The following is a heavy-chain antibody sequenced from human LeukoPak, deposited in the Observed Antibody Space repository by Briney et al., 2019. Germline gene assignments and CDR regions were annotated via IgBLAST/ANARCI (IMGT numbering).Heavy chain of an antibody. J-gene: IGHJ5*02. CDR2: ICSSGSA. CDR3: ARRGSGWHA. D-gene: IGHD6-19*01. Sequence: SETLSLTCTVSGGSISNRNYHWGWIRQPPGKGLEWIGSICSSGSAYYNPSLKSRVTTSIDTSKNQFSLRLTSVTAADTAFYYCARRGSGWHAWGQGTLVTVSS. CDR1: GGSISNRNYH. V-gene: IGHV4-39*01.